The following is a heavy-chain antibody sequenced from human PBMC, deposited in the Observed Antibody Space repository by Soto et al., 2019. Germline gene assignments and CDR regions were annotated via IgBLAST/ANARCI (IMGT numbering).Heavy chain of an antibody. V-gene: IGHV1-69*13. D-gene: IGHD6-6*01. Sequence: SVKVSCKTSGGTFSSYAISWVRQAPGQGLEGMGGIIPIFGTANYAQRFQGGVTITADESTSTAYMELSSLRSEDTAVYYCASAKLAARPDDYYYYGMDVWGQGTTVTVSS. J-gene: IGHJ6*02. CDR1: GGTFSSYA. CDR2: IIPIFGTA. CDR3: ASAKLAARPDDYYYYGMDV.